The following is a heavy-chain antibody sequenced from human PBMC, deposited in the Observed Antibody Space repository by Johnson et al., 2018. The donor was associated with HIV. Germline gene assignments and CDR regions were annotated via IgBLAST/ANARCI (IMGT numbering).Heavy chain of an antibody. V-gene: IGHV3-30*04. D-gene: IGHD1-26*01. CDR2: ISYDGRNK. Sequence: QVQLVESGGGVVQPGRSLRLSCAASGFTFSSYPMHWVRQAPGKGLQWVAVISYDGRNKYYADSVKGRFTISRDNSKNTLYLQMNSLRAEDTAVYYCAKDLGGSYLGTISHAFDIWGQGTMVTVSS. CDR1: GFTFSSYP. J-gene: IGHJ3*02. CDR3: AKDLGGSYLGTISHAFDI.